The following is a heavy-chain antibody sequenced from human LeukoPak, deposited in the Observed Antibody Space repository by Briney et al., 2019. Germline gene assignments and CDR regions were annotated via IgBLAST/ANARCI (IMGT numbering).Heavy chain of an antibody. V-gene: IGHV4-30-2*01. J-gene: IGHJ6*02. CDR2: IYHSGST. CDR3: AKRSFVGDSYGAPPDV. CDR1: GGSISSGGYS. Sequence: SETLSLTCAVSGGSISSGGYSWSWIRQPPGKGLEWIGYIYHSGSTYYNPSLKSRVTISVDRSKNQFSLKLSSVTAADTAVYYCAKRSFVGDSYGAPPDVWGQGTTVTVSS. D-gene: IGHD5-18*01.